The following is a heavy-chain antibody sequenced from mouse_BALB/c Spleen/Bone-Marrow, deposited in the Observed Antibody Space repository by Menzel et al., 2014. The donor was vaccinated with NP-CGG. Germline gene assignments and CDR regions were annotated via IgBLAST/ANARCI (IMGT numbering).Heavy chain of an antibody. CDR1: GYTFTSYV. V-gene: IGHV1-14*01. Sequence: VQLKQSGPELVKPGASVKMSCKASGYTFTSYVMHWVEQKPGQGLEWIGNINPYNDNTKYNEKFKGKATLTSDKSSSTAYMELSSLTSEDSAVYYCARSLYGYDWYFDVWGAGTTVTVSS. CDR3: ARSLYGYDWYFDV. D-gene: IGHD2-2*01. J-gene: IGHJ1*01. CDR2: INPYNDNT.